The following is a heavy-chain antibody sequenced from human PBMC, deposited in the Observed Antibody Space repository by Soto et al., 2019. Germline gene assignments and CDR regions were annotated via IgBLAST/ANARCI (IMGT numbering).Heavy chain of an antibody. CDR1: GFTFSSYA. CDR2: ISYDGSNK. D-gene: IGHD3-22*01. J-gene: IGHJ4*02. V-gene: IGHV3-30-3*01. CDR3: ARDLGDYYDSSGSSPPVDY. Sequence: HPGGSLRLSCAASGFTFSSYAMHWVRQAPGKGLEWVAVISYDGSNKYYADSVKGRFTISRDNSKNTLYLQMNSLRAEDTAVYYCARDLGDYYDSSGSSPPVDYWGQGTLVTVSS.